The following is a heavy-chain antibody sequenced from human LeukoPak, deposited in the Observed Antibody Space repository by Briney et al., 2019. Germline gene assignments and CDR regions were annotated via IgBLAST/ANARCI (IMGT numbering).Heavy chain of an antibody. J-gene: IGHJ4*02. D-gene: IGHD7-27*01. V-gene: IGHV1-69*13. CDR1: GGTFSSYA. CDR3: ARERNWAIDY. CDR2: IIPIFGTA. Sequence: ASVKVSCKASGGTFSSYAISWVRQAPGQGLEWMGGIIPIFGTANYAQKFQGSVTITADESTSTAYMELSSLRSEDTAVYYCARERNWAIDYWGQGTLVTVSS.